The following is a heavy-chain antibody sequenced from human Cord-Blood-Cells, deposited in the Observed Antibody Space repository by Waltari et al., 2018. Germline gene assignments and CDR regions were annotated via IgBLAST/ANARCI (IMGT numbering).Heavy chain of an antibody. V-gene: IGHV3-21*01. Sequence: EVQLVESGGGLVKPGGSLRLSCAASGFTFSSYSMNWVRQAPGKVLEWVSSISSSSSYIYYADSVKGRFTISRDNAKNSLYLQMNSLRAEDTAVYYCARAREYSSGWYYWGQGTLVTVSS. J-gene: IGHJ4*02. CDR3: ARAREYSSGWYY. CDR2: ISSSSSYI. D-gene: IGHD6-19*01. CDR1: GFTFSSYS.